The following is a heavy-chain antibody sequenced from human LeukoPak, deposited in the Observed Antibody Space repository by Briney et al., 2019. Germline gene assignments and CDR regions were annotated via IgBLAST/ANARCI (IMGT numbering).Heavy chain of an antibody. CDR2: LHPDGSER. D-gene: IGHD5-12*01. CDR1: GFTFSSYW. V-gene: IGHV3-7*01. J-gene: IGHJ4*02. Sequence: GGSLRLSCAVSGFTFSSYWMSWVRQAPGKGLEWVARLHPDGSERNYVGSVEGRFTVFGDNAKSSLFLQMHSLRVEDTAVYYCARGGYSFDYLGQGTLVTVPS. CDR3: ARGGYSFDY.